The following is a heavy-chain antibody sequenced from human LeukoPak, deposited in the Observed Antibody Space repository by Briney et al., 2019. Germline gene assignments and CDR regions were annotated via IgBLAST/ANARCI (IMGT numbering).Heavy chain of an antibody. D-gene: IGHD3-22*01. V-gene: IGHV3-30-3*01. J-gene: IGHJ4*01. CDR1: GFTFRSYS. CDR2: ISYDGSDR. CDR3: ASDVNYYDGSGPPFHY. Sequence: PGRSLKLSCAVSGFTFRSYSMHWVRRAPGEGLEWVAAISYDGSDRFYADSVKGRFTISRDNSKNTLYLHVNSLRPEDTALYYCASDVNYYDGSGPPFHYWGHGTLVTVSS.